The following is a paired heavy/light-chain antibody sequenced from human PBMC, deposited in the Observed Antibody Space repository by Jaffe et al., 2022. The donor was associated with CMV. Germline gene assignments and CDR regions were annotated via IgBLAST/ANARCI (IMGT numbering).Heavy chain of an antibody. D-gene: IGHD3-16*01. CDR1: GGSISSNNW. CDR2: IFHSGST. CDR3: ARVESFGDYYYMDV. Sequence: QVQLQESGPGLVKPSGTLSLTCAVSGGSISSNNWWSWVRQPPGKGLEWIGEIFHSGSTNYNPSLKSRVTISVDKSKNQFSLKLSFMTAADTALYYCARVESFGDYYYMDVWGKGTTVTFSS. J-gene: IGHJ6*03. V-gene: IGHV4-4*02.
Light chain of an antibody. CDR3: QQSYSMSRT. CDR2: ATS. V-gene: IGKV1-39*01. Sequence: DIQMTQSPSSLSASVGDRVTITCRASQSISTYLNWYQQKPGKAPNLLIYATSSLQSGVPSRFSGSGSGTDFTLTISSLQPEDFATYYCQQSYSMSRTFGQGTKVEIK. J-gene: IGKJ1*01. CDR1: QSISTY.